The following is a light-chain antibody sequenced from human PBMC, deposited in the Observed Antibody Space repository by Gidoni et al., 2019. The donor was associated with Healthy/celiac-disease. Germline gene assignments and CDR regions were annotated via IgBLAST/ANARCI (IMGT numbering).Light chain of an antibody. V-gene: IGLV3-1*01. CDR1: KLGDKY. J-gene: IGLJ3*02. CDR3: QAWDSSIWV. CDR2: HDS. Sequence: SYELTQPPSGSVSPGQTASITCSGDKLGDKYACWYQQKPGQSPVLVIYHDSKRPSGFPERFSGSNSGNTATLTISGTQAMDEADYYCQAWDSSIWVFGGGTKLTVL.